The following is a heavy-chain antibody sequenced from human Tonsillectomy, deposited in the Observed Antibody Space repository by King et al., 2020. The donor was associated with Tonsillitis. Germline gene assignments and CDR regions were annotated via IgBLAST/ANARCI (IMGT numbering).Heavy chain of an antibody. J-gene: IGHJ4*02. Sequence: QLQESGPGLVKPSETLSLTCTVSGGSVSSGSYYWSWIRQPPGKGLEWIGYIYYSGSTNYNPSLKSRVTISVDTSKNQFSLKLSSVTAADTAVYYFASLRVRGVITPVHWGQGTLVTVSS. CDR2: IYYSGST. D-gene: IGHD3-10*01. CDR1: GGSVSSGSYY. V-gene: IGHV4-61*01. CDR3: ASLRVRGVITPVH.